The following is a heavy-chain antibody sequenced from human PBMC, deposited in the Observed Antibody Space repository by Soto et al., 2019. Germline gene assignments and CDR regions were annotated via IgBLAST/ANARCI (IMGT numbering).Heavy chain of an antibody. CDR1: GGSISSGGYY. V-gene: IGHV4-31*03. D-gene: IGHD4-17*01. CDR3: ARDRSGYGDYGFYYCMDV. CDR2: IYYSGST. Sequence: PSETLSLTCTVSGGSISSGGYYWSWIRQHPGKGLEWIGYIYYSGSTYYNPSLKSRVTISVDTSKNQFSLKLSSVTAADTAVYYCARDRSGYGDYGFYYCMDVWGKGTTVTVSS. J-gene: IGHJ6*03.